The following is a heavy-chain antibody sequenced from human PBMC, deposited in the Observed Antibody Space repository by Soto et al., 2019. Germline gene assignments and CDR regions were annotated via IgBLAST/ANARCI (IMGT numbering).Heavy chain of an antibody. Sequence: GGSLRLSCAASGFTFSSYSMNWVRQAPGKGLEWVSSISSSSSYIYYADSVKGRFTISRDNAKNSLYLQMNSLRAEDTAVYYCASTPLYGDYEEWDYYYMDVWGKGTTVTVSS. J-gene: IGHJ6*03. CDR3: ASTPLYGDYEEWDYYYMDV. CDR2: ISSSSSYI. D-gene: IGHD4-17*01. V-gene: IGHV3-21*01. CDR1: GFTFSSYS.